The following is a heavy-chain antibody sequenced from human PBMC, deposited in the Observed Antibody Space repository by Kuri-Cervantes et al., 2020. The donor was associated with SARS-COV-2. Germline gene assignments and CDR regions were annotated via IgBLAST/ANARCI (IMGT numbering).Heavy chain of an antibody. CDR2: IYYSGST. CDR1: GGSISSYY. CDR3: ARAGRSGSYPDY. Sequence: GSLRLSCTVSGGSISSYYWSWIRQPPGKGLEWIGYIYYSGSTNYNPSLKSRVTISVDTSKNQFSLKLSSVTAADTAVYYCARAGRSGSYPDYWGQGTLVTVSS. V-gene: IGHV4-59*01. J-gene: IGHJ4*02. D-gene: IGHD1-26*01.